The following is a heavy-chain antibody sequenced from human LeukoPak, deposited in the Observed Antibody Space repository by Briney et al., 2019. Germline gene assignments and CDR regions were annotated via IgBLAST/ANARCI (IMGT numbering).Heavy chain of an antibody. CDR2: FDPGDGET. Sequence: ASVKVSCKVSGYTLTELSMHWVRQAPGKGLEWMGGFDPGDGETIYAQKFQGRVTMTEDTSTDTAYMELSSLRSEDTAVYYCATAGYSGYDLDYWGQGTLVTVSS. CDR3: ATAGYSGYDLDY. J-gene: IGHJ4*02. V-gene: IGHV1-24*01. CDR1: GYTLTELS. D-gene: IGHD5-12*01.